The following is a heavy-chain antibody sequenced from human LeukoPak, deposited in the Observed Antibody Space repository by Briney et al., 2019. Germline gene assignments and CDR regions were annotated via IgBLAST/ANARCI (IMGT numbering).Heavy chain of an antibody. CDR2: IYTSGST. CDR1: GGSISSGSYY. J-gene: IGHJ6*02. V-gene: IGHV4-61*02. Sequence: SQTLSLTCTVSGGSISSGSYYWSWIRQPAGKGLEWIGRIYTSGSTNYNPSLKSRVTISVDTSKTQFSLKLSSVTAADTAVYYCARAYYGMDVWGQGTTVTVSS. CDR3: ARAYYGMDV.